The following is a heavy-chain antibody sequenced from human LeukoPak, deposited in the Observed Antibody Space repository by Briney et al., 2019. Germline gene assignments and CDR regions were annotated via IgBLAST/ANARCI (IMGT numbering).Heavy chain of an antibody. CDR1: GDSFPTHC. J-gene: IGHJ3*01. CDR2: ISYLGST. V-gene: IGHV4-59*11. D-gene: IGHD3-22*01. Sequence: SETLSLTCTVSGDSFPTHCWSWIRQPPGRGLEWIGYISYLGSTNYNPSLKSRVAISIDTSKNEVSLMLTSVTAADTAVYYCASDSISMNAFDAWGQGTMVTVSS. CDR3: ASDSISMNAFDA.